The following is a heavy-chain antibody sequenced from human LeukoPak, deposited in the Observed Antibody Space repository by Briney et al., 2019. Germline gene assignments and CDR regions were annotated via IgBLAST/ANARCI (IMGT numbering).Heavy chain of an antibody. CDR3: TRLFSRVGGYWHFDL. Sequence: SETLSLTCTVSGGSISSYYWSWIRQPPGKGLEWIGYIYYSGSTNYNPSLKSRVTMSVDTSKNQFSLKLSSVTAADMAVYYCTRLFSRVGGYWHFDLWGRGTLVTVSS. J-gene: IGHJ2*01. V-gene: IGHV4-59*08. D-gene: IGHD3-16*01. CDR2: IYYSGST. CDR1: GGSISSYY.